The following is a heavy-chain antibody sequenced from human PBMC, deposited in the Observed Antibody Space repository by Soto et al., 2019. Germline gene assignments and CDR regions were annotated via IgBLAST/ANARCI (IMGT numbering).Heavy chain of an antibody. CDR1: GFTFSRYA. Sequence: PGESLRLSCAASGFTFSRYAMNWVRQAPRKGLEWVSTISGSGGSTYYADSVKGRFTVSRDNSKNTLYLQMNSLRAEDTAVYYCAKARSDSTRLNWFDPWGQGTLVTVSS. J-gene: IGHJ5*02. CDR2: ISGSGGST. CDR3: AKARSDSTRLNWFDP. V-gene: IGHV3-23*01. D-gene: IGHD2-21*02.